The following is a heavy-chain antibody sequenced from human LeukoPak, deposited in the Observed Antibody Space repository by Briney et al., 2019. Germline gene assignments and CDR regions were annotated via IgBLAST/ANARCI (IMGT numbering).Heavy chain of an antibody. J-gene: IGHJ4*02. Sequence: GGSLRLSCTASGFTFNTYVMSWVRQAPGKGLEWVSAISGGGSSTYNADSVKGRFTISRDNSKNALYLQMSSLRAEDTAIYYCAKVIFRGLFQGRYFDYWGQGTLVTVSS. V-gene: IGHV3-23*01. CDR1: GFTFNTYV. D-gene: IGHD2-21*01. CDR2: ISGGGSST. CDR3: AKVIFRGLFQGRYFDY.